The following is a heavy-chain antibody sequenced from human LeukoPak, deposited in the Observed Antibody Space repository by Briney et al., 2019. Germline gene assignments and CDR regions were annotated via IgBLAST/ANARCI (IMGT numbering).Heavy chain of an antibody. CDR2: IYYSGST. V-gene: IGHV4-59*01. CDR1: GGPISKYY. J-gene: IGHJ4*02. Sequence: SESLSLSCTVSGGPISKYYWRWLRQPPGKGLEWIGYIYYSGSTNYNPSLKSRVTISVDTSKNQFSLKLSSVTAADTAVYYCARYGSGSRLFDYWGQGTLVTVSS. CDR3: ARYGSGSRLFDY. D-gene: IGHD3-10*01.